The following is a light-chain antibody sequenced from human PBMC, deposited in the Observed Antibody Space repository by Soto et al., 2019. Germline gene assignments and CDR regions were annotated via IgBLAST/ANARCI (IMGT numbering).Light chain of an antibody. Sequence: QSVLTQPGAVFGSPGLPVTISCTGPSIDVGGSNYVSWYQQHPGKAPKLMIYDVSERPPGVPDRFSGSKSGNTASLTISGRQAEDEADYFFCTDAVTSYVFGTGTKVTV. CDR3: CTDAVTSYV. CDR2: DVS. V-gene: IGLV2-11*01. J-gene: IGLJ1*01. CDR1: SIDVGGSNY.